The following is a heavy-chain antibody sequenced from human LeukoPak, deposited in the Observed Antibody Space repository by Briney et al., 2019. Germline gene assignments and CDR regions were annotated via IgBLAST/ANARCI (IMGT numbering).Heavy chain of an antibody. CDR1: GYTFISYG. CDR3: ATGGSYYSSHFDY. CDR2: ISAYNGNT. V-gene: IGHV1-18*01. J-gene: IGHJ4*02. Sequence: ASVKVSCKASGYTFISYGISWVRQAPGQGLEWMGWISAYNGNTNYAQKFQGRVTMTEDTSTDTAYMELSSLRSEDTAVYYCATGGSYYSSHFDYWGQGTLVTVSS. D-gene: IGHD1-26*01.